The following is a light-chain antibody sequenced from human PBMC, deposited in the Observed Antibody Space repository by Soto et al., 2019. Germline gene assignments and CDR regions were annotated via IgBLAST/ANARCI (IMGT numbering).Light chain of an antibody. CDR1: SSDVGSYNL. V-gene: IGLV2-23*02. J-gene: IGLJ2*01. Sequence: QSVLTQPASVSGSPGQSITISCTGTSSDVGSYNLVSWYQQHPGKAPKLMIYEVSKRPSGVSDRFSGSKSGNTASLTISGLQAEEEADYYCCSYAGSSTLWVFGGGTKLTVL. CDR3: CSYAGSSTLWV. CDR2: EVS.